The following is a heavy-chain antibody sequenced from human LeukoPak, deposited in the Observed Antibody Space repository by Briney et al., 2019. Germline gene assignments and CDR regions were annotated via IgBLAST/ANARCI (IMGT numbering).Heavy chain of an antibody. CDR2: ISGSGGST. CDR1: GFTFSNHD. Sequence: GGSLRLSCAASGFTFSNHDMNWVRQAPGKGLEWVSTISGSGGSTYYADSVKGQFTISRDNSKDRLYLQMNSLRPEDTAMYYCARVRGGRSWYYYGMDVWGRGTTVTVSS. D-gene: IGHD3-16*01. V-gene: IGHV3-23*01. CDR3: ARVRGGRSWYYYGMDV. J-gene: IGHJ6*02.